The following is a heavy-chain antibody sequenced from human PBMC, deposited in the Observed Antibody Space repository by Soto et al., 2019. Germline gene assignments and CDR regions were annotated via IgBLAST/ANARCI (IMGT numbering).Heavy chain of an antibody. CDR1: GFTFSSYA. CDR3: ARAEPIFFPERPIPDY. Sequence: GSLRLSCAASGFTFSSYAMHWVRQAPGKGLEWVAVISYDGSNKYYADSVKGRFTISRDNSKNTLYLQMNSLRAEDTAVYYCARAEPIFFPERPIPDYWGQGTLVTVSS. V-gene: IGHV3-30-3*01. J-gene: IGHJ4*02. CDR2: ISYDGSNK. D-gene: IGHD1-1*01.